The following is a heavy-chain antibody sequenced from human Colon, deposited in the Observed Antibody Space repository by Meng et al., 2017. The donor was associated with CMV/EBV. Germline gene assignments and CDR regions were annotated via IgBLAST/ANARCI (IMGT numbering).Heavy chain of an antibody. D-gene: IGHD2-15*01. CDR3: AQRWQHYLDV. V-gene: IGHV1-8*01. CDR2: MNPHSGNT. J-gene: IGHJ6*02. CDR1: GHSLNAYD. Sequence: ASVKVSCKASGHSLNAYDINWVRQAPGQGLEWMGWMNPHSGNTGYAQKFQGRVIMTRNTSINTAYMELSSLKSEDTAVYYCAQRWQHYLDVWGRGTTVTVSS.